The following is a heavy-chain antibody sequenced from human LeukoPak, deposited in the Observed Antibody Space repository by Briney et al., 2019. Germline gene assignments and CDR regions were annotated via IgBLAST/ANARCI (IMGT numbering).Heavy chain of an antibody. CDR3: TTGPATDYFDY. CDR1: GFTFSTYP. Sequence: SGGSLRLSCAASGFTFSTYPMGWVRQAPGKGLEWVGRIKSKTDGGTTDYAAPVKGRFTISRDDSKNTLYLQMNSLKTEDTAVYYCTTGPATDYFDYWGQGTLVTVSS. D-gene: IGHD2-15*01. J-gene: IGHJ4*02. CDR2: IKSKTDGGTT. V-gene: IGHV3-15*01.